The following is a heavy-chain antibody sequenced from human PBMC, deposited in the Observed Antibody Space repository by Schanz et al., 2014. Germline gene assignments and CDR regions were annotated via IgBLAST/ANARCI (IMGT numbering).Heavy chain of an antibody. CDR1: GFSFEDHA. CDR2: ICSRRTV. Sequence: EVQLVESGGDLITPGRSLRLSCTASGFSFEDHALGWFRQTPGKGLEWVSYICSRRTVKYADSVKGRFTISRDNAKSSLYLQMGSLRVEDTAVYYCVRIYSGYSGGYLDYWGQGTLVTVSS. D-gene: IGHD5-12*01. V-gene: IGHV3-48*03. J-gene: IGHJ4*02. CDR3: VRIYSGYSGGYLDY.